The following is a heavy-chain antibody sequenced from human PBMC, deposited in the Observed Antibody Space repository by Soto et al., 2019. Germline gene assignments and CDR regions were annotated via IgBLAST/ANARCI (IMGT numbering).Heavy chain of an antibody. D-gene: IGHD3-10*01. V-gene: IGHV4-39*01. Sequence: QLQLQESGPGLVKPSETLSLTCTVSGGSISSSSYYWGWIRQPPGKGLEWIGSIYYSGSTYYNPSLKSRVTISVDTSKNQFSLKLSSVTAADTAVYYCASTYGSGSYYKAGVFDYWGQGTLVTVSS. J-gene: IGHJ4*02. CDR3: ASTYGSGSYYKAGVFDY. CDR1: GGSISSSSYY. CDR2: IYYSGST.